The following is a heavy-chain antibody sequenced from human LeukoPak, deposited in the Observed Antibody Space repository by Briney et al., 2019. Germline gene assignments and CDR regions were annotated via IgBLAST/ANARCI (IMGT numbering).Heavy chain of an antibody. D-gene: IGHD2-21*02. CDR2: IYHSGST. CDR1: GYFISSGFY. Sequence: SETLSLTCTVYGYFISSGFYWGWSRQPPGKGLEWIGSIYHSGSTYYNESLKSRVTITVDTSQNQISLKLRSVTAADAALYYCARAGEYCGDDCHSEYYYGLDVWGEGTTVTVSS. V-gene: IGHV4-38-2*02. J-gene: IGHJ6*04. CDR3: ARAGEYCGDDCHSEYYYGLDV.